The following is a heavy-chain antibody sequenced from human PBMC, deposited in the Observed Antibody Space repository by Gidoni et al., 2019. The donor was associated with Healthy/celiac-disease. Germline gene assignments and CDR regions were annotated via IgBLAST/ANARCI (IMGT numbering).Heavy chain of an antibody. CDR2: LIPIFGTA. Sequence: QVQLVQSGAEVKKPGSSVKVSCKASGGTFSSYAISWVRQAPGQGLELMGGLIPIFGTANYAQKFQGRGTITADESTSTAYMGLSSLRSEDTAVYYCARGEEGYYYMDVWGKGTTVTVSS. V-gene: IGHV1-69*01. CDR1: GGTFSSYA. CDR3: ARGEEGYYYMDV. J-gene: IGHJ6*03.